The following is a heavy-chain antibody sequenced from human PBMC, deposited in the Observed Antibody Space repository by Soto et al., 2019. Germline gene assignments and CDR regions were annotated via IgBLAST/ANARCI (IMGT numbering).Heavy chain of an antibody. CDR3: ARQGGIAVGGHSY. CDR1: GGSISSSSYY. J-gene: IGHJ1*01. V-gene: IGHV4-39*01. CDR2: IYYSGRT. Sequence: SETLSLTCTVSGGSISSSSYYWGWIRQPPGKGLEWIGSIYYSGRTYYNQSLKSRVTIYVDTSKDQFSLKLSSVTAEDTAVYYCARQGGIAVGGHSYWGQSKLLTVSS. D-gene: IGHD6-19*01.